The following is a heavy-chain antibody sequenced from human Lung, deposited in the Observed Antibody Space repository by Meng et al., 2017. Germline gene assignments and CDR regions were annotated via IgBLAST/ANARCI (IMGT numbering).Heavy chain of an antibody. CDR2: INHSGST. CDR3: ARGPTTMAHDYDY. Sequence: QVQLQESGPGLLKPSETLSLTCVVFGGSFSDYYWSWIRQPPGKGLEWIGEINHSGSTNYNPSLESRATISVDTSQNNLSLKLSSVTAADSAVYYCARGPTTMAHDYDYWGQGTLAPSPQ. D-gene: IGHD4-11*01. CDR1: GGSFSDYY. V-gene: IGHV4-34*01. J-gene: IGHJ4*02.